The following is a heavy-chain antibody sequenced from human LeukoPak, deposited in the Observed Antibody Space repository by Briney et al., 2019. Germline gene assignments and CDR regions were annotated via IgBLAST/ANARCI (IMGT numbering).Heavy chain of an antibody. CDR1: GLTFSSYW. J-gene: IGHJ3*02. CDR2: IKQDGSEK. CDR3: ARDLAGPPQEAFDI. V-gene: IGHV3-7*01. Sequence: GGSLRLSCAASGLTFSSYWMSWVRQAPGKGLEWVANIKQDGSEKHYVDSVTGRFTISRDNTKNSLYLQMDSLRADDTAVYYCARDLAGPPQEAFDIWGQGTMVTVSS.